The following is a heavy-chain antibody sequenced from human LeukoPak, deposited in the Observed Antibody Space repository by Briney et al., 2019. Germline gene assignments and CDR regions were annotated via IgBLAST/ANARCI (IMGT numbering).Heavy chain of an antibody. CDR2: ISYDGSNK. Sequence: GGSLRLSCAASGFTFGSYGMHWVRQAPGKGLEWVAVISYDGSNKYYADSVKGRFTISRDNSKNTLYLQMNSLRAEDTAVYNCAKDSGSSDFDYWGQGTLVTVSS. V-gene: IGHV3-30*18. CDR1: GFTFGSYG. CDR3: AKDSGSSDFDY. D-gene: IGHD6-6*01. J-gene: IGHJ4*02.